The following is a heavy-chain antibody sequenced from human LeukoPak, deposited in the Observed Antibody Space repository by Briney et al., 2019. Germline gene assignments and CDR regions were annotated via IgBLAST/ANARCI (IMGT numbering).Heavy chain of an antibody. CDR1: GGSISGGGYS. J-gene: IGHJ4*02. D-gene: IGHD2-15*01. CDR2: IYHSGST. V-gene: IGHV4-30-2*01. CDR3: ARYCSGGSCYSAGGFDY. Sequence: SETLSLTCAVSGGSISGGGYSWSWLRQPPGKGLEGIGYIYHSGSTYYNASLKGRVTISVDRSKSQFSLKLSSVTAADTAVYYCARYCSGGSCYSAGGFDYWGQGTLVTVSS.